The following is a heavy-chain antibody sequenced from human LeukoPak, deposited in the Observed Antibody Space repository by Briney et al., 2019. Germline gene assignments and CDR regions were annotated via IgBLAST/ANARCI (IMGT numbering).Heavy chain of an antibody. CDR3: AKRLTGWQQLVAGGWFDP. D-gene: IGHD6-13*01. J-gene: IGHJ5*02. V-gene: IGHV3-23*01. Sequence: GGSLRLSCAASGFTFSTYAMSWVRQAPGKGLDWVSAICGSGGSTYYADSVKGRFTTSRDNSKNTLYLQMNSLRAEDTAVYYCAKRLTGWQQLVAGGWFDPWGQGTLVTVSS. CDR1: GFTFSTYA. CDR2: ICGSGGST.